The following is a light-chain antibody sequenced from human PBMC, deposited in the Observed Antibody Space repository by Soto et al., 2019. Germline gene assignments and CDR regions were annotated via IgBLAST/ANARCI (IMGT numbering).Light chain of an antibody. CDR2: EVS. CDR1: SRDVGAYNL. CDR3: CSYAGGSTLYV. V-gene: IGLV2-23*02. J-gene: IGLJ1*01. Sequence: QSALTQPASVSGSPGQSITISCTGASRDVGAYNLVSWYQQHPGKAPKLMISEVSQRPSGVSNRFSGSKSGNAASLTISGLQAEDEADYYCCSYAGGSTLYVFGTGTKLTVL.